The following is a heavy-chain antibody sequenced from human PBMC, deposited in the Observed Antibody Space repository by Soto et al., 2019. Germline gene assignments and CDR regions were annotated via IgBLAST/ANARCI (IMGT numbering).Heavy chain of an antibody. D-gene: IGHD3-3*01. J-gene: IGHJ1*01. CDR1: GFTFSSDS. CDR3: AKDWDTGYDLVSGYHRYCQH. V-gene: IGHV3-23*01. Sequence: PGGSLTLSCAASGFTFSSDSMSWVCQAQGKGMERVSAISGSGCRRYYADSMKGRFTISRDNSKNTLYLQMNSLRAEDTAVYYCAKDWDTGYDLVSGYHRYCQHWGQGT. CDR2: ISGSGCRR.